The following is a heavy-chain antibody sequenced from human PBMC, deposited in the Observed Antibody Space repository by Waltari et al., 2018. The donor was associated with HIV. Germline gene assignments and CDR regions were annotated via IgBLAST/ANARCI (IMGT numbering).Heavy chain of an antibody. V-gene: IGHV4-34*01. J-gene: IGHJ4*02. CDR1: GGSFSGYY. Sequence: QVQLQQWGAGLLKPSETLSLTCAVYGGSFSGYYWSWIRQPPGKGLEWIGEINHSGSTNYNPSLKSRVTISVDTSKNQFSLKLSSVTAADTAVYYCAIRPLVSSYYYDSSGYWSYFDYWGQGTLVTVSS. D-gene: IGHD3-22*01. CDR3: AIRPLVSSYYYDSSGYWSYFDY. CDR2: INHSGST.